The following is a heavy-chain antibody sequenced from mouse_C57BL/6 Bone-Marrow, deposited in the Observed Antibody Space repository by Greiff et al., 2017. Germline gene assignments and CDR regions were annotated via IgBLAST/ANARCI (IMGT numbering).Heavy chain of an antibody. Sequence: QVQLKESGAELMKPGASVKLSCKATGYTFTGYWIEWVKQRPGHGLEWIGEILPGSGSTNYNEKFKGKATFTADTSSNTAYMQLSSLTTEDSAIYDCAGGWLCRGFAYWGQGTLVTVSA. D-gene: IGHD6-1*01. CDR3: AGGWLCRGFAY. CDR2: ILPGSGST. J-gene: IGHJ3*01. CDR1: GYTFTGYW. V-gene: IGHV1-9*01.